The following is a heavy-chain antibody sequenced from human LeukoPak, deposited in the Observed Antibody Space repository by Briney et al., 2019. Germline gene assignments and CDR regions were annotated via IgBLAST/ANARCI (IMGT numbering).Heavy chain of an antibody. Sequence: GESLKISCKGSGYSFTSYWIGWVRQMPGKGLEWMGIIYPGDSDTRYSPSFQGQVTISADKSISTADLQWSSLKASDTAMYYCARRGAKECTARYYFDYWGQGTLVTVSS. CDR3: ARRGAKECTARYYFDY. V-gene: IGHV5-51*01. D-gene: IGHD5-18*01. J-gene: IGHJ4*02. CDR1: GYSFTSYW. CDR2: IYPGDSDT.